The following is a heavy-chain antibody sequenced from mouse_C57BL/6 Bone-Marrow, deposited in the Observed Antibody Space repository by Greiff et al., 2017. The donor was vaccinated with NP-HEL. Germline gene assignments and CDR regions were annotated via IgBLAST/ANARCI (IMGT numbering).Heavy chain of an antibody. CDR2: IDPENGDT. J-gene: IGHJ3*01. Sequence: EVQRVESGAELVRPGASVKLSCTASGFNIKDDYMHWVKQRPEQGLEWIGWIDPENGDTEYASKFQGKATITADTSSNTAYLQLSSLTSEDTAVYYCTTFYGRWGQGTLVTVSA. V-gene: IGHV14-4*01. D-gene: IGHD1-1*02. CDR3: TTFYGR. CDR1: GFNIKDDY.